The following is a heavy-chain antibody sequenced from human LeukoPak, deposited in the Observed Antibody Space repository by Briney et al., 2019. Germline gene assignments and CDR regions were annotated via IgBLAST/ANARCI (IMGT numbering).Heavy chain of an antibody. CDR2: IYYSGTT. CDR3: ARDENGYVWGSFRA. J-gene: IGHJ5*02. D-gene: IGHD3-16*02. V-gene: IGHV4-39*07. Sequence: PSETLSLTCTVSGGLISISTYYWGWIRQPPGKGLEWIGSIYYSGTTHYNPSLKSRVTIAVDTSKNQFSLKLISVTAADTAVYYCARDENGYVWGSFRAWGQGTLVTVSS. CDR1: GGLISISTYY.